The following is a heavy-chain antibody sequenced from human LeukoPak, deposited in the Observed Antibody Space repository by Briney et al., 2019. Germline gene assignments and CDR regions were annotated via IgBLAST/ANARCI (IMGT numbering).Heavy chain of an antibody. CDR1: GFTFSSYS. J-gene: IGHJ4*02. V-gene: IGHV3-48*04. CDR2: ISSSSTI. CDR3: ASEPYRLYYDSSGQRLDY. Sequence: HPGGSLRLSCAASGFTFSSYSMNWVRQAPGKGLEWVSYISSSSTIYYADSVKGRFTISRDNAKNSLYLQMNSLRAEDTAVYYCASEPYRLYYDSSGQRLDYWGQGTLVTVSS. D-gene: IGHD3-22*01.